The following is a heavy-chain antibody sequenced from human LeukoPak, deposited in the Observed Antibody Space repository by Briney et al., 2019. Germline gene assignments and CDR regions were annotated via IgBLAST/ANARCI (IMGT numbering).Heavy chain of an antibody. J-gene: IGHJ3*02. CDR2: TIPILGIA. Sequence: SVKVSCKASGGTFSSYAISWVRQAPGQGLEWMGRTIPILGIANYAQKFQGRVTITADKSTSTAYMELSSLRSEDTAVYYCAREGDYSDAFDIWGQGTMVTVSS. CDR3: AREGDYSDAFDI. CDR1: GGTFSSYA. D-gene: IGHD4-17*01. V-gene: IGHV1-69*04.